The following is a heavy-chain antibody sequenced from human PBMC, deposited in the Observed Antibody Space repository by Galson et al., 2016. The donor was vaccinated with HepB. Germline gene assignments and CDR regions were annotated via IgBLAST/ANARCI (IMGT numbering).Heavy chain of an antibody. Sequence: SVKVSCKASGYIFTNYAVYCGRQAGGQRLEGMGWTDTANGNTKYSQKFQGGVTITRDTSASTAYMELSSLRSEDTAVYYCALLWGYYPGYWGQGTLVTVSS. D-gene: IGHD2-15*01. CDR1: GYIFTNYA. J-gene: IGHJ4*02. CDR3: ALLWGYYPGY. CDR2: TDTANGNT. V-gene: IGHV1-3*04.